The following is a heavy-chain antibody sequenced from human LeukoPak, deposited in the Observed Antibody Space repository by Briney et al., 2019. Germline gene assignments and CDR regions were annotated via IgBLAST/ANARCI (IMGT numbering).Heavy chain of an antibody. CDR2: INWNGGST. CDR3: ARVAAAAGLYYFDY. Sequence: GGSLRLSCAASGFTFDDYGMSWVRQAPGKGLEWVSGINWNGGSTGYADSVKGRFTISRDNAKNSLYPQMNSLRAEDTALYHCARVAAAAGLYYFDYWGQGTLVTVSS. J-gene: IGHJ4*02. CDR1: GFTFDDYG. D-gene: IGHD6-13*01. V-gene: IGHV3-20*01.